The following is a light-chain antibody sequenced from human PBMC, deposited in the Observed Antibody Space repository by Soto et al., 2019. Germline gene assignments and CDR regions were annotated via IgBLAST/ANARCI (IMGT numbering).Light chain of an antibody. Sequence: EIVLTQSPGTLSLSLGERATLSCRASQSVSSSYLAWYQQQPGQAPRLLIYGASSRATGIPDRFSGSGSGTDFTLTISRLEPEDFAVYYCQQYGSSPRTFGQGTKLEIK. V-gene: IGKV3-20*01. J-gene: IGKJ2*01. CDR1: QSVSSSY. CDR3: QQYGSSPRT. CDR2: GAS.